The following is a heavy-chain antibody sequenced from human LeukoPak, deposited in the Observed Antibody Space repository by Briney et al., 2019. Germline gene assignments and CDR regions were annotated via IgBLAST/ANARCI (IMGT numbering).Heavy chain of an antibody. CDR2: INHSGST. V-gene: IGHV4-34*01. Sequence: SETLSLTCAVYGGSFSGYYWSWIRQPPGKGLEWIGEINHSGSTNYNPSLKSRVTISVDTSKNQFSLKLSSVTAADTAVYYCARMGSSWSRFDYWGQGTLVTVSS. CDR1: GGSFSGYY. D-gene: IGHD6-13*01. J-gene: IGHJ4*02. CDR3: ARMGSSWSRFDY.